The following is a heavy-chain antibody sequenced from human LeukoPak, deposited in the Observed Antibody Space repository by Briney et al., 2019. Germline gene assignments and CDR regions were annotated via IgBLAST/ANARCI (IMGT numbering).Heavy chain of an antibody. CDR2: MNGNSGGT. CDR3: AREISNWNYLFDY. CDR1: GYTLIGYY. J-gene: IGHJ4*02. D-gene: IGHD1-7*01. V-gene: IGHV1-2*02. Sequence: ASVKVSCKASGYTLIGYYLHWVRQAPGQGLEWMGWMNGNSGGTKYGQKFQGRVTLSWDTSINTAYMELSSLRSDDTVVYYCAREISNWNYLFDYWGQGTLVTVSS.